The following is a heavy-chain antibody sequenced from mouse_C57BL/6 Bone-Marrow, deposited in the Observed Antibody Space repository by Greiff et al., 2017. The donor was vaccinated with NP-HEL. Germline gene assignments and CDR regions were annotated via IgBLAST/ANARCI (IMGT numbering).Heavy chain of an antibody. D-gene: IGHD2-1*01. Sequence: QVQLKQSGAELAKPGASVKLSCKASGYTFTSYWMHWVKQRPGQGLEWIGNINPSSGYTKYNQKFKDKATLTADKSSSTAYMQLSSLTYEDSAVYYCARSDYGNYFDYWGQGTTLTVSS. CDR3: ARSDYGNYFDY. V-gene: IGHV1-7*01. CDR2: INPSSGYT. CDR1: GYTFTSYW. J-gene: IGHJ2*01.